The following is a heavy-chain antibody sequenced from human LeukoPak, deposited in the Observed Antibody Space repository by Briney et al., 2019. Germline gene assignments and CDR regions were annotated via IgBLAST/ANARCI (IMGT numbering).Heavy chain of an antibody. J-gene: IGHJ6*02. CDR3: AKGDGSYYYYYGMDV. CDR1: GFTFSSYG. V-gene: IGHV3-30*18. Sequence: PGRSLRLSCAASGFTFSSYGMHWVRQAPGKGLEWVAVISYDGSNKYYADSVKGRFTIFRDNSKNTLYLQMNSLRAEDTAVYYCAKGDGSYYYYYGMDVWGQGTTVTVSS. D-gene: IGHD1-26*01. CDR2: ISYDGSNK.